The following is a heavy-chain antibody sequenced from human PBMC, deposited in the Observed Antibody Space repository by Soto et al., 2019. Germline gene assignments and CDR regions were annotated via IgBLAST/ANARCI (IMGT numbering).Heavy chain of an antibody. CDR1: GGSISSYY. Sequence: PSETLSLTCTVSGGSISSYYWSWIRQPPGKGLEWIGYIYYSGSTNYNPSLKSRVTISVDTSKNQFSLKLSSVTAADTAVYYCARDAPLYSGYDGNYYYYYYMDVWCKGPTVTVSS. CDR2: IYYSGST. CDR3: ARDAPLYSGYDGNYYYYYYMDV. J-gene: IGHJ6*03. V-gene: IGHV4-59*01. D-gene: IGHD5-12*01.